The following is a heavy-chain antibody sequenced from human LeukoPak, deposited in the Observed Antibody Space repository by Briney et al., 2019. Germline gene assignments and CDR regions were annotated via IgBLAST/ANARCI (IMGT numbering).Heavy chain of an antibody. D-gene: IGHD2-2*02. J-gene: IGHJ5*02. CDR3: ARARYCSSTSCYIPGYNWIDP. V-gene: IGHV3-21*01. CDR1: GFTFSSYS. Sequence: GGSLRLSCAASGFTFSSYSMNWVRQAPGKGLEWVSSISSSSSYIYYADSVKGRFTISRDNAKNTLYLQMNSLRAEDTAVYYCARARYCSSTSCYIPGYNWIDPWGQGTLVTVSS. CDR2: ISSSSSYI.